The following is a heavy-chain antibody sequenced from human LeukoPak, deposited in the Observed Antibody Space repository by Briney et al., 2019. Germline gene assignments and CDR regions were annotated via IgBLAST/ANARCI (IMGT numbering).Heavy chain of an antibody. Sequence: SVKVSCKASGGTFSTYAISWVRQAPGQGLEWMGGIIPIFGTANYAQKFQGRVTITTDESTSTAYMELSSLRSEDTAVYYCARVSGGYSGYGYFDYRGQGTLVTVSS. D-gene: IGHD5-12*01. J-gene: IGHJ4*02. CDR2: IIPIFGTA. V-gene: IGHV1-69*05. CDR1: GGTFSTYA. CDR3: ARVSGGYSGYGYFDY.